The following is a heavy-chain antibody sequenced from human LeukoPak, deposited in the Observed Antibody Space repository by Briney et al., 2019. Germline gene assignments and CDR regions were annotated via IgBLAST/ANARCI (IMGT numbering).Heavy chain of an antibody. CDR2: ISAYNGNT. J-gene: IGHJ6*02. D-gene: IGHD7-27*01. Sequence: GASVKVSCKASGYTFTSYGISWVRQAPGQGLEWMGWISAYNGNTNYAQKLQGRVTMTTDTSTSTAYMELRSLRSDDTAVYYCARTGGWTREYYYYYGMDVWGQGTTVTVSS. V-gene: IGHV1-18*01. CDR3: ARTGGWTREYYYYYGMDV. CDR1: GYTFTSYG.